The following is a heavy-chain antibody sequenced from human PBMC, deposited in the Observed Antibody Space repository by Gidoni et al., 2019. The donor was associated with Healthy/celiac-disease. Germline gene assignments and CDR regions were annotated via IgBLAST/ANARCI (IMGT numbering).Heavy chain of an antibody. CDR3: ARRRWGYRNYHDAFDI. J-gene: IGHJ3*02. CDR1: GGSFSGYY. V-gene: IGHV4-34*01. Sequence: QVQLQQWGAGLLKPSETLSLTCAVYGGSFSGYYWSWIRQPPGKGMEWIGEINHSGSTNYNPSLKSRVTISVDTSKNQFSLKLSSVTAADTAVYYCARRRWGYRNYHDAFDIWGQGTMVTVSS. CDR2: INHSGST. D-gene: IGHD4-4*01.